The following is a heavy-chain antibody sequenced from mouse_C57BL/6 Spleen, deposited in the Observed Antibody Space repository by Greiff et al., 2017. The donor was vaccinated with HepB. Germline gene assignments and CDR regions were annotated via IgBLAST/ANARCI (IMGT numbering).Heavy chain of an antibody. CDR3: ASITGDYYFDY. D-gene: IGHD4-1*01. CDR2: IYPGSGNT. Sequence: VQLQQSGPELVKPGASVKISCKASGYSFTSYYIHWVKQRPGQGLEWIGWIYPGSGNTKYNEKFKGKATLTADTSSSTAYMQLSSLTSEDSAVYYCASITGDYYFDYWGQGTTLTVSS. V-gene: IGHV1-66*01. J-gene: IGHJ2*01. CDR1: GYSFTSYY.